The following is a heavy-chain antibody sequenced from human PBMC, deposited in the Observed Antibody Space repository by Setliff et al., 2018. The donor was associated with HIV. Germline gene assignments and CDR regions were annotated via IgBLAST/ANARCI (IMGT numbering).Heavy chain of an antibody. V-gene: IGHV4-4*08. Sequence: SETLSLTCTVSGDSSSNDYWTWVRQPPGKGLEWIGNIHTSGTTKYNPSLNRRVTISVDMSKSQFSLKLNSVTAADTAMYYCARVVDADYLDYWGQGTPVTVSS. D-gene: IGHD2-15*01. CDR1: GDSSSNDY. CDR2: IHTSGTT. J-gene: IGHJ4*02. CDR3: ARVVDADYLDY.